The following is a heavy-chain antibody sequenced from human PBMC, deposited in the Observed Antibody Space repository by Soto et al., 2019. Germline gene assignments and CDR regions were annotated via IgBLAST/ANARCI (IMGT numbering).Heavy chain of an antibody. D-gene: IGHD4-17*01. V-gene: IGHV4-34*01. Sequence: QVQLQQWGAGLLKPSETLSLTCAVYGGSFSGYYWSWIRQPPGKGLEWIGEINHSGSTNYNPSLKSRVTISVDTSKNQFSLKLSSVTAADTAVYYCAREGVYGDYDYWGQGTLVTVSS. CDR2: INHSGST. J-gene: IGHJ4*02. CDR3: AREGVYGDYDY. CDR1: GGSFSGYY.